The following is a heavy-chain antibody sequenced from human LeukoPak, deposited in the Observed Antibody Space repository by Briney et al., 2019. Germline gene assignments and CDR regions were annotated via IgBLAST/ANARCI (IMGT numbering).Heavy chain of an antibody. J-gene: IGHJ4*02. V-gene: IGHV1-46*01. CDR3: ARVGSAAATADY. D-gene: IGHD6-25*01. CDR1: GYIFTTYY. CDR2: INPRGGST. Sequence: GASVKVSCKASGYIFTTYYMHWMRQAPGQGPEWMGIINPRGGSTDYAQKFQGRITMTSDTSTSTVYMELNSLRSGDTAVYFCARVGSAAATADYWGQGTLVTVSS.